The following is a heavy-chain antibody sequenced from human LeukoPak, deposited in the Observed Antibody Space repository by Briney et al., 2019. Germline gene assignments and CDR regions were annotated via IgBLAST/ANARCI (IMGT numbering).Heavy chain of an antibody. CDR3: ARQGDDWGLQPAYYFDY. D-gene: IGHD2-21*02. V-gene: IGHV4-34*01. Sequence: SETLSLTCAVYGGSFSGYYWSWIRQPPGKGLEWIGEINHSGSTNYNPSLKSRVTISVDTSKNQFSLKLSSVTAADTAVYYCARQGDDWGLQPAYYFDYWGQGTLVTVSS. CDR1: GGSFSGYY. CDR2: INHSGST. J-gene: IGHJ4*02.